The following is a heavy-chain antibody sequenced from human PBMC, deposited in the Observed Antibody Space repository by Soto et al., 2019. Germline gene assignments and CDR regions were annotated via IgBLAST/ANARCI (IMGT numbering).Heavy chain of an antibody. J-gene: IGHJ6*02. CDR3: ARLYDFWSGYPPLPSHGMDV. CDR1: GFSLSTSGMC. V-gene: IGHV2-70*11. D-gene: IGHD3-3*01. Sequence: SGPTLVNPTQTLTLTCTFSGFSLSTSGMCVSWIRQPPGKALEWLARIDWDDDKYYSTSLKTRLTISKDTSKNQVVLTMTNMDPVDTATYYCARLYDFWSGYPPLPSHGMDVWGQGTTVTVSS. CDR2: IDWDDDK.